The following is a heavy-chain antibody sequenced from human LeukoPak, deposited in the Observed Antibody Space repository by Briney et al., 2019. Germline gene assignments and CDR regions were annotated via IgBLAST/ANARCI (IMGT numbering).Heavy chain of an antibody. D-gene: IGHD4-17*01. V-gene: IGHV3-48*03. CDR2: ISSSANII. CDR3: AGDGRTYGDAFDI. Sequence: GGSLRLSCAASGFTFSDYAMNWVRQAPGKGLEWVSYISSSANIIYYEDSVKGRVTISRDNAKNSLYLQMNSLRAEDTAVYYCAGDGRTYGDAFDIWGQGTMVTVSS. CDR1: GFTFSDYA. J-gene: IGHJ3*02.